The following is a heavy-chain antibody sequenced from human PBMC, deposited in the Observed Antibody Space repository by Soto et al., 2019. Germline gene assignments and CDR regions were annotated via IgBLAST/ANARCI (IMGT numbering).Heavy chain of an antibody. CDR2: IYYSGST. D-gene: IGHD1-1*01. CDR1: GGSVTSSSYY. V-gene: IGHV4-39*01. CDR3: ARHEKAAKTIDY. Sequence: SETLSLTCTVSGGSVTSSSYYWGWIRQPPGKGLEWIGTIYYSGSTYYNPSLKSRVTISVDTSKNQLSLKLSSVTAADTAVYYCARHEKAAKTIDYWGQGTLVTVSS. J-gene: IGHJ4*02.